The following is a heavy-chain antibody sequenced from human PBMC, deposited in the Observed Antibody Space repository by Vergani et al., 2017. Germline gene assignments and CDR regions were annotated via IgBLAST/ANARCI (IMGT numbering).Heavy chain of an antibody. CDR2: ISAYNGNT. CDR1: GYTFTSYG. J-gene: IGHJ4*02. Sequence: QVQLVQSGAEVKKPGASVKVSCKASGYTFTSYGISWVRQAPGQGPEWMGWISAYNGNTNYAQKLQGRVTMTTATSTSTAYMELRSLRSDDTAVYYCARDIRDPSLTLLGYWGQGTLVTVSS. CDR3: ARDIRDPSLTLLGY. V-gene: IGHV1-18*01. D-gene: IGHD2-2*01.